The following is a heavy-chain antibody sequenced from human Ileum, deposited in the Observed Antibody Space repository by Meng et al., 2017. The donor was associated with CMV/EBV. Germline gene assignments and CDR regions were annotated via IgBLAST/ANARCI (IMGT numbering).Heavy chain of an antibody. V-gene: IGHV3-74*01. CDR2: INSDGSRT. J-gene: IGHJ4*02. CDR3: ARDLGRSPALDDC. Sequence: VQLVASGGGVVQPGGSLRLSCAASGFTFSIYWMHWVRQAPGKGLVWVSRINSDGSRTSYADSVQGRFTISRDNAKNTLYMQMNSLRAEDTAVYYCARDLGRSPALDDCWGPGTLVTVSS. D-gene: IGHD5-18*01. CDR1: GFTFSIYW.